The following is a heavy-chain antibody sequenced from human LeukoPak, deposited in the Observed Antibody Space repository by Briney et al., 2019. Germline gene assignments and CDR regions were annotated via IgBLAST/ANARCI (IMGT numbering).Heavy chain of an antibody. Sequence: ASVKVSCKASGYTFTSYYMHWVRQAPGQGLEWMGIINPSGGSTSYAQKFQGRVTMTRDTSTSTVYMELSSLRSEDTAVYYCARERGYCSSTSCFYFDYWGQGTLVTVSS. J-gene: IGHJ4*02. CDR3: ARERGYCSSTSCFYFDY. D-gene: IGHD2-2*01. V-gene: IGHV1-46*01. CDR1: GYTFTSYY. CDR2: INPSGGST.